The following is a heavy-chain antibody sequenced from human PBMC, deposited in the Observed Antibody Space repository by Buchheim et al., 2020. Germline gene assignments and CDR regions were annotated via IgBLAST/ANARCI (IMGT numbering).Heavy chain of an antibody. CDR1: GFTFSSNW. J-gene: IGHJ4*02. D-gene: IGHD1-7*01. CDR3: VRSDMIGTTDY. V-gene: IGHV3-7*01. Sequence: EVQLVESGGGLVQPRGSLRLPCAASGFTFSSNWMSWVRQAPGKGLEWVAIISNDGDKTYYVDPVKGRFTISRDNAQNSLYLQMNSLRAEDTAVYYCVRSDMIGTTDYWGQGTL. CDR2: ISNDGDKT.